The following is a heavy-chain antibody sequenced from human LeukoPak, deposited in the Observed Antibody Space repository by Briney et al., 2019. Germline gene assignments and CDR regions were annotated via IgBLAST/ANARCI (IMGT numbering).Heavy chain of an antibody. CDR3: VRDDGDDYLWGSHGVCDL. D-gene: IGHD3-16*01. V-gene: IGHV3-21*01. CDR1: GFTLSRYS. J-gene: IGHJ3*01. Sequence: GGSLRLSYAASGFTLSRYSMNWVRQTPGKGLEWVSSIASGGAYIYYADSVKGRFTVSRDDAKNSLYLQMNSLRAEDAAGYYCVRDDGDDYLWGSHGVCDLWAQGARDSVSS. CDR2: IASGGAYI.